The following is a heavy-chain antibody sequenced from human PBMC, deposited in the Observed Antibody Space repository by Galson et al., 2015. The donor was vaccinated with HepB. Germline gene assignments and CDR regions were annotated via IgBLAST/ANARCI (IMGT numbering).Heavy chain of an antibody. Sequence: SGAEVKKPGESLKISCKGSGYRFTTYWIGWVRQMPGKGLEWMGIIDPVDSDPRYSPSFEGQITISADRSSDTAYLQWRSLKASDTAIYYCARRTANYYYFDYWGQGTLVTVSS. CDR1: GYRFTTYW. V-gene: IGHV5-51*01. CDR3: ARRTANYYYFDY. CDR2: IDPVDSDP. D-gene: IGHD1-1*01. J-gene: IGHJ4*02.